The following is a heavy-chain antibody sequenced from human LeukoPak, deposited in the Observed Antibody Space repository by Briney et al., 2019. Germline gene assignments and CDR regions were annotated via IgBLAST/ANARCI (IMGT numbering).Heavy chain of an antibody. CDR2: ISSSGSTI. CDR1: GFTFSDYY. Sequence: GGSLRLSCAVSGFTFSDYYMSWIRQAPGKGLEWVSYISSSGSTIYYADSVKGRFTISRDNAKNSLYLQMNSLRAEDTAVYYCARYMVRGVKVFENWGQGTLVTVSS. D-gene: IGHD3-10*01. CDR3: ARYMVRGVKVFEN. J-gene: IGHJ4*02. V-gene: IGHV3-11*01.